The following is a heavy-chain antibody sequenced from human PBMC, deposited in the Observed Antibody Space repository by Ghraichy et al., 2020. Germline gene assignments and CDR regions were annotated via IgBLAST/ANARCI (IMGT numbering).Heavy chain of an antibody. CDR3: ARVLHKYSSSSFYYYYYMDV. D-gene: IGHD6-6*01. J-gene: IGHJ6*03. CDR2: IYYSGST. V-gene: IGHV4-59*01. Sequence: SQTLSLTCTVSGGSISSYYWSWIRQPPGKGLEWIGYIYYSGSTNYNPSLKSRVTISVDTSKNQFSLKLSSVTAADTAVYYCARVLHKYSSSSFYYYYYMDVWGKGTTVTVSS. CDR1: GGSISSYY.